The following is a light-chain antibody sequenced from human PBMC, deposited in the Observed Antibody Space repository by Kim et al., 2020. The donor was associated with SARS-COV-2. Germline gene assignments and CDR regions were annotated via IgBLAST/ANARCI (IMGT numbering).Light chain of an antibody. Sequence: EIVMTQSPVTLSVSPGERATLSCRASQSVSSNLAWYQQKPGQAPRLLVYGASSRATGVPARFSGSASGTEFTLTISSLQSEDFAVYYCQQYNDWPQTFVQGTKVDIK. CDR3: QQYNDWPQT. J-gene: IGKJ1*01. CDR2: GAS. CDR1: QSVSSN. V-gene: IGKV3-15*01.